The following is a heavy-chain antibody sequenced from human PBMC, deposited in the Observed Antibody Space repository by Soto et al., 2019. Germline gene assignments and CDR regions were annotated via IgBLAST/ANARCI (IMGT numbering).Heavy chain of an antibody. CDR3: AKDRVSSWHRSVAFDI. Sequence: EVQLLESGGGLVQPGGSLRLSCAASGFTFSSYAMSWVRQAPGKGLEWVSAISGSGGSTYYADSVKGRFTISRDNSKNTLYLQMHSLRAEDTAGYYCAKDRVSSWHRSVAFDIWGQGTMVTVSS. V-gene: IGHV3-23*01. D-gene: IGHD6-13*01. CDR2: ISGSGGST. CDR1: GFTFSSYA. J-gene: IGHJ3*02.